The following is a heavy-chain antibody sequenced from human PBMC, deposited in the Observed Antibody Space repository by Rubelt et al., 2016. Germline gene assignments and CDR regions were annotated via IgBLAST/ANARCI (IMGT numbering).Heavy chain of an antibody. Sequence: IYYADSVKGRFTISRDNAKNSLYLQMNSLRAEDTAVYYCARVLVLRYYDSSGYAYWGQGTLVTVSS. CDR3: ARVLVLRYYDSSGYAY. CDR2: I. D-gene: IGHD3-22*01. V-gene: IGHV3-21*01. J-gene: IGHJ4*02.